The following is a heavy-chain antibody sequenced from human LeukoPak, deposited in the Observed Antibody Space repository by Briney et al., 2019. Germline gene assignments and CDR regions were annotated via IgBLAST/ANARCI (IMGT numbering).Heavy chain of an antibody. J-gene: IGHJ4*02. CDR2: IIPIFRTA. V-gene: IGHV1-69*01. Sequence: SVRVSCKPSVCTFTTYAISWGGQAGGQGREGMGGIIPIFRTATYAQTFQCRVTITADESPSTAYMELSSLRSEDTAVYYCARDVGYGSGTYHFDYWGQGTLVTVSS. CDR1: VCTFTTYA. D-gene: IGHD3-10*01. CDR3: ARDVGYGSGTYHFDY.